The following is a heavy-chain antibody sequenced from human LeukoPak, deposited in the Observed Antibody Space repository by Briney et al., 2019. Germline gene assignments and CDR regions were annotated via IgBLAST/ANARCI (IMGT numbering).Heavy chain of an antibody. CDR1: GYTFTSYD. V-gene: IGHV1-8*03. Sequence: ASVKVSCKASGYTFTSYDINWVRQATGQGLEWMGWMNHNSGNTGYAQKFQGRVTITRNTSISTAYMELSSLRSEDTAVYYCARGTQYYYGSGSYTVFDYWGRGTLVTVSS. J-gene: IGHJ4*02. CDR3: ARGTQYYYGSGSYTVFDY. CDR2: MNHNSGNT. D-gene: IGHD3-10*01.